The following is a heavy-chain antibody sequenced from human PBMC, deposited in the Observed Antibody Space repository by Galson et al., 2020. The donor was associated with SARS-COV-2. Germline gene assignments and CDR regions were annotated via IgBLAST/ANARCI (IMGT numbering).Heavy chain of an antibody. D-gene: IGHD3-16*01. CDR2: ISYDGSNK. CDR1: GFTFSSYA. CDR3: ARALWGNYYCGMDV. J-gene: IGHJ6*02. V-gene: IGHV3-30-3*01. Sequence: GGSLRLSCSASGFTFSSYAMHWVRQAPGKGLEWVAVISYDGSNKYYADSVKGRFTISRDNSKNTLYLQMNSLRAEDTAVYYCARALWGNYYCGMDVWGQGTTVTGSS.